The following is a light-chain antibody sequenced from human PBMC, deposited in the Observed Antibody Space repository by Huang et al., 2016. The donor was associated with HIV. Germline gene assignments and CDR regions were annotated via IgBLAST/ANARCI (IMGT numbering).Light chain of an antibody. Sequence: ETVLTQSPATLSLSPGDRATLSCRASQSVSRYLAWYQQQPGQAPRLLIYDASNRATGIPARFSGSGSGTDFTLTISSLEPEDFAIYYCQQRGNWPFTFGPGTKVDIK. V-gene: IGKV3-11*01. J-gene: IGKJ3*01. CDR3: QQRGNWPFT. CDR1: QSVSRY. CDR2: DAS.